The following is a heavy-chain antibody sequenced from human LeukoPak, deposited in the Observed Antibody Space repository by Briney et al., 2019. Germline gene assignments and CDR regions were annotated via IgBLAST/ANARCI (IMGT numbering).Heavy chain of an antibody. D-gene: IGHD3-3*01. CDR3: AKERLRFLEWLSID. Sequence: PGGSLRLSCAASGFTFSAYAMSWVRQAPGKGLEWVSAISGSGGSTYYADSVKGRFTISRDNSKNTLYLQMNSLRAEDTAVYYCAKERLRFLEWLSIDWGQGTLVTVSS. J-gene: IGHJ4*02. CDR2: ISGSGGST. V-gene: IGHV3-23*01. CDR1: GFTFSAYA.